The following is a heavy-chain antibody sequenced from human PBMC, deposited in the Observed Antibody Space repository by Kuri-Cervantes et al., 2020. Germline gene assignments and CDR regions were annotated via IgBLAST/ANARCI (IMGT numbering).Heavy chain of an antibody. CDR3: ARDLTTWAVEPPLYYYGMDV. Sequence: ASVKVSCKASGYTFTSYGISWVRQAPGQGLEWMGWISAYNGNTNYAQKLQGRVTMTTDTSTSTAYMELRSLRTDDTAVYYCARDLTTWAVEPPLYYYGMDVWGQGTTVTVSS. V-gene: IGHV1-18*01. CDR2: ISAYNGNT. CDR1: GYTFTSYG. D-gene: IGHD2-2*01. J-gene: IGHJ6*02.